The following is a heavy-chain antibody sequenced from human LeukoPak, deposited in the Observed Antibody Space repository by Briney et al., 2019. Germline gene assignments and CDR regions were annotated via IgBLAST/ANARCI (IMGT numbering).Heavy chain of an antibody. CDR3: ADLGYSCGYEDY. CDR2: ISYDGSNK. V-gene: IGHV3-30-3*01. CDR1: GFTFSSYA. J-gene: IGHJ4*02. Sequence: GGSLRLSCAASGFTFSSYAMHWVRQAPGKGLEWVAVISYDGSNKYYADSVKGRFTISRDNSKNTLYLQMNSLRAEDTAVYYCADLGYSCGYEDYWGQGTLVTVSS. D-gene: IGHD5-18*01.